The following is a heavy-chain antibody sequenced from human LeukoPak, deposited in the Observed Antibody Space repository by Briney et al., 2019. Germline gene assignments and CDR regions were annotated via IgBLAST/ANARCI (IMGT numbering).Heavy chain of an antibody. CDR2: IDYRWST. Sequence: SETLSLTCTVSGGSISSYYWSWIRQPPGKGLEWSGDIDYRWSTNYNPSLKSRVTISVDTSKNQFSLKLSSVTAGDTAVYYCANYGVVLATYGSPSPFVYWGQGTLVTVSS. CDR3: ANYGVVLATYGSPSPFVY. CDR1: GGSISSYY. J-gene: IGHJ4*02. V-gene: IGHV4-59*01. D-gene: IGHD3-16*01.